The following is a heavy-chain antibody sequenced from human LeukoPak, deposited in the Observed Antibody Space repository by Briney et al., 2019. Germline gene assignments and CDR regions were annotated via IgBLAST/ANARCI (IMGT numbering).Heavy chain of an antibody. V-gene: IGHV3-30*01. D-gene: IGHD6-13*01. J-gene: IGHJ1*01. Sequence: GGSLRLSCAASGFTFSSYAMHWVRQAPGKVLEGVAVISYDGSNKYYADSVKGRFTISRDNSKNTLYLQMNSLRAEDTAVYYCARERGSLAAAGTVYFQHWGQGTLVTVSS. CDR1: GFTFSSYA. CDR3: ARERGSLAAAGTVYFQH. CDR2: ISYDGSNK.